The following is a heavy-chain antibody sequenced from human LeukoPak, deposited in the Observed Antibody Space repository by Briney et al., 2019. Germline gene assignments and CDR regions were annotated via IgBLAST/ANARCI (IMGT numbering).Heavy chain of an antibody. CDR3: SREIGPDY. CDR2: ISSSSKYI. Sequence: PGGSLRLSCASSGCTFSSYAMNWGRQAPGKVLELGSFISSSSKYIYYADSLKERFTTSRNTTQNSLLLQKNSQRSEDTTEYFCSREIGPDYWGQGTLVTVSS. V-gene: IGHV3-21*01. CDR1: GCTFSSYA. D-gene: IGHD2/OR15-2a*01. J-gene: IGHJ4*02.